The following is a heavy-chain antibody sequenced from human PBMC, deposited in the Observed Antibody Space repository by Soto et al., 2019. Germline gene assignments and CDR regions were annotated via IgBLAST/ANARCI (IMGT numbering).Heavy chain of an antibody. D-gene: IGHD3-3*01. J-gene: IGHJ4*02. Sequence: APVNVACKASWYTFTSYGIIWGRQDHRQGLEWMGWISAYNGNTNYAQKLQGRVTMTTDTSTSTAYMELRSLRSDDTAVYYCARDRRFLEWLFPTFDYWGQGTLVTVS. CDR1: WYTFTSYG. CDR3: ARDRRFLEWLFPTFDY. V-gene: IGHV1-18*01. CDR2: ISAYNGNT.